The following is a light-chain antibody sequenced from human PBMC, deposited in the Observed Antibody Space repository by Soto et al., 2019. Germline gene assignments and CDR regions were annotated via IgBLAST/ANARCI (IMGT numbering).Light chain of an antibody. CDR2: GTS. Sequence: EIVLTQSPGTLSLSPGERATLSCRASQSVTNNYLAWYQRKPGQPPRLLIYGTSYRATDIPRRFSGSRSGTDFTLTITRLEPEDFAVYDCQQYGSSPPTFGRGTKVEIK. J-gene: IGKJ1*01. CDR1: QSVTNNY. CDR3: QQYGSSPPT. V-gene: IGKV3-20*01.